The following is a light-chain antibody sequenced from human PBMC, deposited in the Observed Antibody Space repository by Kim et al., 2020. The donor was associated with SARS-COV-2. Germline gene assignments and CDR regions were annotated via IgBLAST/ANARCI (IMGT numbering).Light chain of an antibody. J-gene: IGKJ1*01. V-gene: IGKV3-15*01. Sequence: SLYPGERATLAWRASQSVSINVAWYRQKPGQAPRLLLHGPSTRATGVPARFSGSGSGTEFTLTISSLQSEDFAVYYCQQYYDWPTFGQGTKVDIK. CDR2: GPS. CDR3: QQYYDWPT. CDR1: QSVSIN.